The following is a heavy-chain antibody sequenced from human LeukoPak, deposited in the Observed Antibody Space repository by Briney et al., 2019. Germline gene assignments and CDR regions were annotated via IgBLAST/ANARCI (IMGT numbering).Heavy chain of an antibody. CDR3: ARARYCSSTSCHQYNWFDP. D-gene: IGHD2-2*01. CDR1: GYTFTSYG. Sequence: ASVKVSCKASGYTFTSYGISLVRQAPGQGLEWMGWISAYNGNTNYAQKLQGRVTMTTDTSTSTAYMELRSLRSDDTAVYYCARARYCSSTSCHQYNWFDPWGQGTLVTVSS. J-gene: IGHJ5*02. V-gene: IGHV1-18*04. CDR2: ISAYNGNT.